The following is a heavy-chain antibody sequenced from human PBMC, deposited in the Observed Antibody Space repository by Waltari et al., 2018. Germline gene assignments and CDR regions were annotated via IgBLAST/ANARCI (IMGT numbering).Heavy chain of an antibody. D-gene: IGHD3-10*01. Sequence: QVQLVQSGAEVKKPGSSVKVSCKASGGTFSSYAISWVRQATGQGLEWMGRIIPIFGSANYAQNFQGRVPITADKSTGPAYMELSSLRSDDTAVYYCARYYYGAGTAEARGVYGMDVWGQGTTVTVSS. J-gene: IGHJ6*02. V-gene: IGHV1-69*08. CDR2: IIPIFGSA. CDR3: ARYYYGAGTAEARGVYGMDV. CDR1: GGTFSSYA.